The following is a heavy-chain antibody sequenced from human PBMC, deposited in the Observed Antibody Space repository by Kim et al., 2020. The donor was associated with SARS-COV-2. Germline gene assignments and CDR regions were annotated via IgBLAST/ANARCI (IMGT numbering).Heavy chain of an antibody. Sequence: AHSVKGRLIIPRDHSQNPLYLQMNSLRAEDTAVYYCATVVFYYDAGYFKNWGQGTLVTVSS. J-gene: IGHJ1*01. V-gene: IGHV3-66*01. CDR3: ATVVFYYDAGYFKN. D-gene: IGHD3-22*01.